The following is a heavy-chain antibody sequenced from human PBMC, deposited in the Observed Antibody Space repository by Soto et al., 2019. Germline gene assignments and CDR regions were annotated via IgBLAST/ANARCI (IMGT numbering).Heavy chain of an antibody. D-gene: IGHD6-19*01. CDR2: MNPNSGNT. J-gene: IGHJ4*02. V-gene: IGHV1-8*02. CDR3: ARDRLIAVTDLLRN. Sequence: GASVKVSCKASGYTFTSYGINWVRQATGQGLEWMGWMNPNSGNTGYAQKFQGRVTMTRNTSISTAYMELSSLRFDDTAVYYCARDRLIAVTDLLRNWGQGTLVTVSS. CDR1: GYTFTSYG.